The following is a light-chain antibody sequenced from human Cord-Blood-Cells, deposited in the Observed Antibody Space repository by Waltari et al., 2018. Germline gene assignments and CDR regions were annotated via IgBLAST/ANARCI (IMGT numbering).Light chain of an antibody. Sequence: EIVMTQSSATLSVSPGERATLSCRASQSVSSNLAWYQQKPGQAPRLLISGASTRATGIPARFSGSGSGTEFTLTISSLQSEDFAVYYCQQYNNWPPYTFGQGTKLEIK. CDR2: GAS. J-gene: IGKJ2*01. CDR3: QQYNNWPPYT. V-gene: IGKV3-15*01. CDR1: QSVSSN.